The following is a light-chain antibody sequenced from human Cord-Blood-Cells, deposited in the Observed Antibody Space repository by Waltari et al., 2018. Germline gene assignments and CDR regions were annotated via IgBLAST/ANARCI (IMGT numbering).Light chain of an antibody. Sequence: QSALTQPASVSGSPGQSITISCTGTSSDVGGYNYVSWYQQHPGKAPKLVIYDVSKRPSGGSNRFSGSKSGNTASLTISGLQAEDEADYYGSSYTSSSTWVFGGGTKLTVL. CDR1: SSDVGGYNY. CDR2: DVS. V-gene: IGLV2-14*01. CDR3: SSYTSSSTWV. J-gene: IGLJ3*02.